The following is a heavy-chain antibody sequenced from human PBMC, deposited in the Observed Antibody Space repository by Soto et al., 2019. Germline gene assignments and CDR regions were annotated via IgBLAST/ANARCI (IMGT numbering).Heavy chain of an antibody. V-gene: IGHV1-69*12. J-gene: IGHJ6*02. CDR2: IIPIFGTA. D-gene: IGHD2-21*01. CDR3: ARGTGGENYYYYYYGMDV. CDR1: GGTFSSYA. Sequence: QVQLVQSGAEVKKPGSSVKVSCKASGGTFSSYAISWVRQAPGQGLEWMGGIIPIFGTANYAQKFQGRVTITADESTSTAYMELSSLRSEDTAVYYCARGTGGENYYYYYYGMDVWGQGTTVTVSS.